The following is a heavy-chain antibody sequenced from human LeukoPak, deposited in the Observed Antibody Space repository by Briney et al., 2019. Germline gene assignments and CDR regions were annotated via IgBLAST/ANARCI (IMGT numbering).Heavy chain of an antibody. CDR2: FYNNGDT. J-gene: IGHJ6*03. D-gene: IGHD2-2*01. Sequence: SETLSLTCTVSGGSIRRSTYYWAWIRHPPGERLEWIEYFYNNGDTYYNQSLKSRVTISVDTSKNQVSLTVTSVTASDTGVYYCARRIHSSRPMHPYYYYYIDVWGKGTTVTVSS. CDR1: GGSIRRSTYY. V-gene: IGHV4-39*01. CDR3: ARRIHSSRPMHPYYYYYIDV.